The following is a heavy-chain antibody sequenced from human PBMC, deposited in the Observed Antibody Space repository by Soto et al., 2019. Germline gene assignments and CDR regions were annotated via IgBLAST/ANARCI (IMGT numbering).Heavy chain of an antibody. D-gene: IGHD2-2*01. V-gene: IGHV1-8*01. CDR1: GYTFTSCD. CDR3: AIWPETFIVVVPAAQFLMDV. Sequence: ASVKVSCKASGYTFTSCDINWVRQATGQGLEWMGWMNPNSGNTGYAQKFQGRVTMTRNTSISTAYMELSSLRSEDTAVYYCAIWPETFIVVVPAAQFLMDVWGKGTTVTVSS. J-gene: IGHJ6*03. CDR2: MNPNSGNT.